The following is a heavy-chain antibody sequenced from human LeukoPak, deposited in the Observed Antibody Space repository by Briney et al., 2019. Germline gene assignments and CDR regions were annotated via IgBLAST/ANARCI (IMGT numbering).Heavy chain of an antibody. Sequence: GASVKVSCKASGYTFTSYGISWVRQATGQGLEWMGWMNPNSGNTGYAQKFQGRVTMTRNTSISTAYMELSSLRSEDTAVYYCARGLSCSGGSCHYYYYYYMDVWGKGTTVTVSS. CDR3: ARGLSCSGGSCHYYYYYYMDV. CDR2: MNPNSGNT. D-gene: IGHD2-15*01. V-gene: IGHV1-8*02. CDR1: GYTFTSYG. J-gene: IGHJ6*03.